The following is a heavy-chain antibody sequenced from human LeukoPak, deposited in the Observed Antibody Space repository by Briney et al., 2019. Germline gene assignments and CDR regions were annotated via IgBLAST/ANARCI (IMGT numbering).Heavy chain of an antibody. CDR3: ARDSSGYYDAFDI. Sequence: GRSLRLSCAASGFTFSSYGMHWVRQAPGKGLEWVAVISYDGSNKYYADSVKGRFTISRDNSKNTLYLQMNSLRAEETAVYYCARDSSGYYDAFDIWGQGTMVTVSS. CDR1: GFTFSSYG. V-gene: IGHV3-30*03. J-gene: IGHJ3*02. D-gene: IGHD3-22*01. CDR2: ISYDGSNK.